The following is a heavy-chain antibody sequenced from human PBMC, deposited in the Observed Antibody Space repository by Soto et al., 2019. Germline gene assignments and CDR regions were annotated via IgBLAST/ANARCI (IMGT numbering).Heavy chain of an antibody. Sequence: GGSLRLSCVASGFTFGSYAMSWVRRAPGKGLEWVSTINDNGDLRYYADSVRGRFTISRDNSKNTLYLQLNNLRAEDTARYHCAKAFGDWYPFEKWGLGALVTVSS. J-gene: IGHJ4*02. CDR1: GFTFGSYA. V-gene: IGHV3-23*01. CDR3: AKAFGDWYPFEK. CDR2: INDNGDLR. D-gene: IGHD2-21*02.